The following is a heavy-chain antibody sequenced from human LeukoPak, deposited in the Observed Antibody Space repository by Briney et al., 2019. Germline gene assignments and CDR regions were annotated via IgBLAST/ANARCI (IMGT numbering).Heavy chain of an antibody. CDR1: GGSISSSSYY. J-gene: IGHJ4*02. V-gene: IGHV4-39*01. CDR2: IYYSGST. CDR3: ASYYDSSGHTDG. D-gene: IGHD3-22*01. Sequence: PSETLSLTCTVSGGSISSSSYYWGWIRQPPGKGLEWIGSIYYSGSTYYNPSLKSRVTISVDTSKNQFSLKLSSVTAADTAVYYCASYYDSSGHTDGWGQGTLVTVSS.